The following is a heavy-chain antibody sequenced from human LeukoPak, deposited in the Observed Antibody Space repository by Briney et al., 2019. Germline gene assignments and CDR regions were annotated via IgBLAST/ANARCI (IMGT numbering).Heavy chain of an antibody. CDR3: AGVDY. CDR1: GGSINFYY. J-gene: IGHJ4*02. Sequence: SETLSLTCTVSGGSINFYYWSWIRQPAGKGLEWIGRIYSTGSTNYSPSLKSRVTMSVDTSKNQFSLKLSSVTAADTAVYYCAGVDYWGQGTLVTVSS. V-gene: IGHV4-4*07. CDR2: IYSTGST.